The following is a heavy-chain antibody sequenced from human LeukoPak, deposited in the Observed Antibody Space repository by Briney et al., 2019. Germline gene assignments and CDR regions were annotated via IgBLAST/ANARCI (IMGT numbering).Heavy chain of an antibody. V-gene: IGHV1-69*01. CDR2: IIPIFGTA. Sequence: SSVKVSCKASGGTFSSYAISWVRQAPGQGLEWMGGIIPIFGTANYAQKFQGRVTITADESTSTAYMELSSLRSEDTAVYYCARVGRWGGKNWFDHWGQGTLVTVSS. D-gene: IGHD1-1*01. CDR1: GGTFSSYA. J-gene: IGHJ5*02. CDR3: ARVGRWGGKNWFDH.